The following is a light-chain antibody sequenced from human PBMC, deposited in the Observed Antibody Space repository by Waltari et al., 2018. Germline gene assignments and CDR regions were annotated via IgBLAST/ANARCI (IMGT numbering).Light chain of an antibody. CDR1: GSNIGTNT. CDR2: YNN. J-gene: IGLJ3*02. Sequence: QSVLTQPPSASETPGQSVTISCSGSGSNIGTNTVNWYQQLPGTAPKLVMYYNNVRPSGVPDRFSGSKSGASASLAISGIQSEDEADYFCSAWDNSLNAHVFGGGTTVTVL. V-gene: IGLV1-44*01. CDR3: SAWDNSLNAHV.